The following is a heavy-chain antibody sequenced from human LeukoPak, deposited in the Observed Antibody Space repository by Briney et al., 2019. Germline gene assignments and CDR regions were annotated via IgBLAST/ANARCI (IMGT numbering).Heavy chain of an antibody. V-gene: IGHV1-2*06. CDR1: GYTFTSYD. D-gene: IGHD2-8*01. CDR3: ARSAEHCNNGVCFTDYYMDV. J-gene: IGHJ6*03. CDR2: INPNSGDT. Sequence: ASVKVSCKASGYTFTSYDINWVRQAPGRGLEWLGRINPNSGDTNYAQNLHGRVTMTRDTSITTAYMELNSLTSDDTAVYFCARSAEHCNNGVCFTDYYMDVWGKGTTVTVSS.